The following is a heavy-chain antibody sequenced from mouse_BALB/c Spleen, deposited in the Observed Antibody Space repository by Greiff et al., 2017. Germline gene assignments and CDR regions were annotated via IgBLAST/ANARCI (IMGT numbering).Heavy chain of an antibody. V-gene: IGHV3-2*02. Sequence: EVQGVESGPGLVKPSQSLSLTCTVTGYSITSDYAWYWIRQFPGNKLEWMGYISYSGSTSYNPSLKSRISITRDTSKNQFFLQLNSVTTEDTATYYCARSVYYGNLYAMDDWGQGTSVTVSS. CDR3: ARSVYYGNLYAMDD. J-gene: IGHJ4*01. CDR2: ISYSGST. CDR1: GYSITSDYA. D-gene: IGHD2-1*01.